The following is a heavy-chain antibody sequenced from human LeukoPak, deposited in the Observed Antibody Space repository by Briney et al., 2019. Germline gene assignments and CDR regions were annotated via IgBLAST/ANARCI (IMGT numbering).Heavy chain of an antibody. Sequence: SETLSLTCTVSGGSISSYYWSWIRQPPGKGLECIGYIYNSGSTNYNPSLKSRVSISVDTSRNQFSLKLSSVTAADTAVYYCARSAIDAFDIWGQGTMVTVSS. J-gene: IGHJ3*02. CDR3: ARSAIDAFDI. CDR1: GGSISSYY. V-gene: IGHV4-59*08. D-gene: IGHD6-25*01. CDR2: IYNSGST.